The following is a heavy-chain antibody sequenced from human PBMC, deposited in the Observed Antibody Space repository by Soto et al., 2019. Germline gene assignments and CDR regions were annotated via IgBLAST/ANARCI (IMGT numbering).Heavy chain of an antibody. J-gene: IGHJ4*02. CDR1: GFTFSSYW. D-gene: IGHD5-18*01. V-gene: IGHV3-74*01. Sequence: PGGSLRLSCAASGFTFSSYWMHWVRQAPGKGLVWVSRINSDGSSTSYADSVKGRFTISRDNAKNTLYLQMNSLRAEDTAVYYCARGGGYSYALDYYFDYWGQGTLVTVSS. CDR2: INSDGSST. CDR3: ARGGGYSYALDYYFDY.